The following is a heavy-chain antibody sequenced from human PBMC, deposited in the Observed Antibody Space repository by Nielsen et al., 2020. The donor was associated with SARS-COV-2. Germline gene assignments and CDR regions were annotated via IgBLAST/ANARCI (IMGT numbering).Heavy chain of an antibody. D-gene: IGHD3-16*01. V-gene: IGHV3-23*01. CDR3: AKVGGTDY. Sequence: GESLKISCAASGFTFRNYAMSWVRQAPGKGLEWVSSVSGSGGSTYYADSVRGRFSISRDNSKNTVYLQMNSLRAEDAAVYYCAKVGGTDYWGQGTLVTVSS. CDR2: VSGSGGST. J-gene: IGHJ4*02. CDR1: GFTFRNYA.